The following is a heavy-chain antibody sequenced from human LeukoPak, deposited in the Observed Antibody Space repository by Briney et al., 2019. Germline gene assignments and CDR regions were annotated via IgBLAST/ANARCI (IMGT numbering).Heavy chain of an antibody. V-gene: IGHV3-23*01. Sequence: GGSLRLSCAASGFTFSSYSMNWVRQAPGKGLEWVSAISGSGGSTYYADSVKGRFTISRDNSKNTLYLQMNSLRAEDTAVYYCAKGLNYYGSGSPHPYYFDYWGQGTLVTVSS. CDR1: GFTFSSYS. CDR2: ISGSGGST. J-gene: IGHJ4*02. CDR3: AKGLNYYGSGSPHPYYFDY. D-gene: IGHD3-10*01.